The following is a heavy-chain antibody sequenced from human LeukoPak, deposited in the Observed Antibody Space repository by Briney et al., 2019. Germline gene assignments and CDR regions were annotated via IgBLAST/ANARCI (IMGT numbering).Heavy chain of an antibody. CDR1: GFTVSSNY. Sequence: GGSLRLSCAASGFTVSSNYMSWVRQAPGKGLEWVSVIYSGGSTYYADSVKGRFTISRDNSKNTLYPQMNSLRAEDTAVYYCAGDRSMGSSWFDYWGQGTPVTVSS. CDR2: IYSGGST. CDR3: AGDRSMGSSWFDY. J-gene: IGHJ4*02. D-gene: IGHD6-13*01. V-gene: IGHV3-66*01.